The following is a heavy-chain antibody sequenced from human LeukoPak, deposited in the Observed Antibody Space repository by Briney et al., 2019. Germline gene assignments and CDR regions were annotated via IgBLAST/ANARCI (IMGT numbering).Heavy chain of an antibody. V-gene: IGHV3-30-3*01. J-gene: IGHJ4*02. CDR2: ISYDGSNK. CDR3: ARAIGVHEDY. CDR1: GFTFSSYA. Sequence: GGSLRLSCAASGFTFSSYAMHWVRQAPGKGLEWVAVISYDGSNKYYADSVKGRFTISRDNAKNSLYLQMNSLRAEDTAVYYCARAIGVHEDYWGQGTLVTVSS. D-gene: IGHD3-10*01.